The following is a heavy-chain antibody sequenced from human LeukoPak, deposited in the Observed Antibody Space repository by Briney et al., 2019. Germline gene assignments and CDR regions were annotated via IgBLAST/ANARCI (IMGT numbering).Heavy chain of an antibody. Sequence: SETLSLTCAVSGGSISSGGYSWSWIRQPPGKGLEWIGYIYHSGSTYYNPSLKSRVTISVDRSKNQFSLKLSSVTVADTAVYYCARGWLQKKLFFDYWGQGTLVTVSS. V-gene: IGHV4-30-2*01. CDR3: ARGWLQKKLFFDY. CDR1: GGSISSGGYS. D-gene: IGHD5-12*01. CDR2: IYHSGST. J-gene: IGHJ4*02.